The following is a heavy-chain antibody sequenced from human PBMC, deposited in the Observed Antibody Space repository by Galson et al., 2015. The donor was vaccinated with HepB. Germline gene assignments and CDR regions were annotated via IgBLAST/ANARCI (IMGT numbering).Heavy chain of an antibody. CDR1: GFTFSTYN. CDR3: ARVGGSGSSAY. J-gene: IGHJ4*02. V-gene: IGHV3-48*04. Sequence: SLRLSCAASGFTFSTYNMNWVRQAPGKGLEWVSYISGDGSALYYADSVKGRFTISRDNSQNSLYLQMNSLRAEDTAVYYCARVGGSGSSAYWGQGTLVTVSS. D-gene: IGHD3-10*01. CDR2: ISGDGSAL.